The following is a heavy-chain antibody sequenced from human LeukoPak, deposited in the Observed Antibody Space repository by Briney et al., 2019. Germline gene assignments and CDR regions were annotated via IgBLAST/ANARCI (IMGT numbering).Heavy chain of an antibody. CDR1: GFTVSSNY. Sequence: PGGSLRLSCAASGFTVSSNYMSWVRQAPGKGLEWVSVIYSGGSTYYADSVKGRFTISRDNSKNTLYLQMNSLRAEDTAVYYCARGTTVTWGYLDYWGQGTLVTVSS. J-gene: IGHJ4*02. V-gene: IGHV3-53*01. CDR2: IYSGGST. D-gene: IGHD4-17*01. CDR3: ARGTTVTWGYLDY.